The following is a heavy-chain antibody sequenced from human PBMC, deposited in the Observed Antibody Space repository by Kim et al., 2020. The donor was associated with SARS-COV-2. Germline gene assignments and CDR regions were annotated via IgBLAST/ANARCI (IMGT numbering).Heavy chain of an antibody. CDR3: AGGKYYPNWFDP. D-gene: IGHD3-10*01. J-gene: IGHJ5*02. V-gene: IGHV3-23*01. Sequence: GGSLRLSCAASGFTFNTYSMSWVRQAPGKGLEWVSSISAGGGTTHYTDSVEGRFSISRDNSKNTLYLQMNSLRDDDTAIYYCAGGKYYPNWFDPWGQGTLVTVSS. CDR2: ISAGGGTT. CDR1: GFTFNTYS.